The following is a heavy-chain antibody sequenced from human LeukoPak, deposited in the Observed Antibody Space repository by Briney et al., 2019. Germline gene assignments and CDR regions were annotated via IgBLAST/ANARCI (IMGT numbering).Heavy chain of an antibody. V-gene: IGHV1-69*04. D-gene: IGHD2-15*01. Sequence: GSSVKVSCKASGGTFNNYAFRWVRQAPGQGLEWMGRIIPIIAVVDYAQKFQGRVTISADKSTGTVYMDLSSLRSEDTAMYYCVGGPLHDGYCSGGSCYSFDYWGQGTLVTVSS. CDR1: GGTFNNYA. J-gene: IGHJ4*02. CDR3: VGGPLHDGYCSGGSCYSFDY. CDR2: IIPIIAVV.